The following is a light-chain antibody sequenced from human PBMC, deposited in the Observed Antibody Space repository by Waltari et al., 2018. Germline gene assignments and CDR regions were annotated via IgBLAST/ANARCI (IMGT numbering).Light chain of an antibody. CDR2: DVS. CDR1: SSDVGGYNS. J-gene: IGLJ2*01. Sequence: QSALTQPASVSGSPGQSITISCTGPSSDVGGYNSVSWYQPHPARAPKLMIYDVSNRPSGVSNRFSGSKSGNTASLTISGLQAEDEADYYCSSYTSSSTVVFGGGTKLTVL. V-gene: IGLV2-14*03. CDR3: SSYTSSSTVV.